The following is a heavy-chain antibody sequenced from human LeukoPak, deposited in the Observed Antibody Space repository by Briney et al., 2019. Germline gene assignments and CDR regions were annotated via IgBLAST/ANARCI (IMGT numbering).Heavy chain of an antibody. CDR2: ISSSGSTI. V-gene: IGHV3-11*01. CDR3: ARRGGDIVVVPSRDY. Sequence: GGSLRLSCAASGFTFSDYYMSWIRQAPGKGLEWVSYISSSGSTIYYADSVKGRFTISRDNAKNSLYLQMNSLRAEDTAVYYCARRGGDIVVVPSRDYGGQETLVSVSS. J-gene: IGHJ4*02. D-gene: IGHD2-2*01. CDR1: GFTFSDYY.